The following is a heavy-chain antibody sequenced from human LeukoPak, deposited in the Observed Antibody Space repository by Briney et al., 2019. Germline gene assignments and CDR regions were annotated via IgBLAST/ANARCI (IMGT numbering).Heavy chain of an antibody. CDR2: ISSSGSTI. CDR3: ARGRYYYYYMDV. CDR1: GFTFSDYY. J-gene: IGHJ6*03. V-gene: IGHV3-11*04. Sequence: GGSLRLSCAASGFTFSDYYMSWSRQAPGRGLEWVSYISSSGSTIYYADSVKGRFTISRDNAKNSLYLQMNSLRAEDTAVYYCARGRYYYYYMDVWGKGTTVTVSS.